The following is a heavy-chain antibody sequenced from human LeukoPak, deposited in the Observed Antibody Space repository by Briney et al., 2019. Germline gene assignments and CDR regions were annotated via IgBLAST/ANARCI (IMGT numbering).Heavy chain of an antibody. CDR2: INRDGSEK. CDR3: ARSDSIGSVDY. D-gene: IGHD2-21*01. Sequence: GGSLRLSCAASGFTFSRMSWVRQAPGKGLEWVANINRDGSEKYYVDSVKGRFTISRDNTENSLSLQMNGLRAEDTAVYYCARSDSIGSVDYWGQGALITVSS. CDR1: GFTFSR. V-gene: IGHV3-7*01. J-gene: IGHJ4*02.